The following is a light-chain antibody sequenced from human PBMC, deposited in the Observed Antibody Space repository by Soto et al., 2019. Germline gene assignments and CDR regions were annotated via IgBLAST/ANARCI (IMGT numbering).Light chain of an antibody. J-gene: IGKJ4*01. CDR1: QSVSSY. V-gene: IGKV3-11*01. CDR3: QQRSNWPLN. Sequence: EIVLTQSPATLSLSPGERATLSCRASQSVSSYLAWYQQTPGQAPRLLIYDASNRATGIPARFSGSGSGTDFTLTISSLEPEDFAVYYWQQRSNWPLNFGGGTKVEIK. CDR2: DAS.